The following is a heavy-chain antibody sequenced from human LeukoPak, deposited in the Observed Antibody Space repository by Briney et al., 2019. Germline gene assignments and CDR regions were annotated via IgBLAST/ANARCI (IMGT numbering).Heavy chain of an antibody. Sequence: ASVKVSCKASGYTFTGYYMHWVRQAPGQGLEWMGWINPNSGGTNYAQKVQGRVTMTRDTSISTAYMELSRLRSDDTAVYYCARGTRTAGIAVAGVHFDYWGQGTLVTVSS. J-gene: IGHJ4*02. V-gene: IGHV1-2*02. CDR3: ARGTRTAGIAVAGVHFDY. CDR1: GYTFTGYY. D-gene: IGHD6-19*01. CDR2: INPNSGGT.